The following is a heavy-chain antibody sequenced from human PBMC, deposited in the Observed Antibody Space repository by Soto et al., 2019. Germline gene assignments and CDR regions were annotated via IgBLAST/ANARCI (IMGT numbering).Heavy chain of an antibody. D-gene: IGHD6-6*01. J-gene: IGHJ4*02. V-gene: IGHV1-8*01. CDR2: MNPNSGNT. Sequence: ASVKVSCKASGYTFTSYDINWVRQATGQGLEWMGWMNPNSGNTGYAQKFQGRVTMTRNTSISTAYMELSSLRSEDTAVYYCARAGRIFEYSSSPNDYWGQGTLVTVSS. CDR3: ARAGRIFEYSSSPNDY. CDR1: GYTFTSYD.